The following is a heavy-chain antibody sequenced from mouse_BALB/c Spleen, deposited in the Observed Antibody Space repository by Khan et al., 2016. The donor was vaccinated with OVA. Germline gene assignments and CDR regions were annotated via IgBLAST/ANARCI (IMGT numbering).Heavy chain of an antibody. CDR2: ISYSGRT. D-gene: IGHD1-1*01. V-gene: IGHV3-2*02. CDR3: ARSVTITTIVATDVDY. CDR1: GYSITSDYA. Sequence: EVQLQESGPGLVKPSQSLSLTCTVTGYSITSDYAWNWIRQFPGNKLEWMGYISYSGRTSYNPSLKSRISITRDTSTNQFFLQLNSVTTEDSATYCCARSVTITTIVATDVDYWGQGNTLTVSS. J-gene: IGHJ2*01.